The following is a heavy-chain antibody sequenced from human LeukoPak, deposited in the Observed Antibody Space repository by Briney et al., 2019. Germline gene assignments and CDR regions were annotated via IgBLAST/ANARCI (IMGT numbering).Heavy chain of an antibody. Sequence: GGSLRLSCEVSGFIFSNYGMHWVRQAPGKGLEWVALIWYDGRTKFHADSVKGRFTISRDNSANTLYLQMSSLRVEDTAVYFCAREWGRIAVAGGPGYWGQGALVTVSS. V-gene: IGHV3-33*01. CDR2: IWYDGRTK. CDR1: GFIFSNYG. D-gene: IGHD6-19*01. CDR3: AREWGRIAVAGGPGY. J-gene: IGHJ4*02.